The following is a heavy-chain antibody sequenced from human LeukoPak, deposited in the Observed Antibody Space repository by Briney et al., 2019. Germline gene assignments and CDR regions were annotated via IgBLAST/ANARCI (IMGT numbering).Heavy chain of an antibody. V-gene: IGHV4-39*07. CDR1: GGSIISGGSY. J-gene: IGHJ2*01. CDR3: SRRDCSHSSCLYWYFDL. D-gene: IGHD6-13*01. CDR2: IFYSGIT. Sequence: PSETLSLTCNVSGGSIISGGSYWGWIRQPPGRGLEWIGSIFYSGITYYNPSLKSRVTISVDTSKNQFSLRLSSVTAADTAVYFCSRRDCSHSSCLYWYFDLWGRGTLVTVSS.